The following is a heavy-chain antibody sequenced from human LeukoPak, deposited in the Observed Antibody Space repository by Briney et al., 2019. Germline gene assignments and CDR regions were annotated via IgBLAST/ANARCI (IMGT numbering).Heavy chain of an antibody. CDR3: AKDTVAGGVAKDY. CDR1: GFTFSSYA. D-gene: IGHD2-8*02. J-gene: IGHJ4*02. V-gene: IGHV3-23*01. CDR2: ISGSGGST. Sequence: GGSLRLSCAASGFTFSSYAMSWVRQAPGKGLEWVSAISGSGGSTYYADSVRGRFTISRDNSKNTLYLQMNSLRAEDTAVYYCAKDTVAGGVAKDYWGQGTLVTVSS.